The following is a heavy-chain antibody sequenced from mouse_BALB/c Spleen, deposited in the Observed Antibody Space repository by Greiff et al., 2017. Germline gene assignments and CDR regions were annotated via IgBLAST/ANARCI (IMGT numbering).Heavy chain of an antibody. CDR2: IWAGGST. Sequence: VKLVESGPGLVAPSQSLSITCTVSGFSLTSYGVHWVRQPPGKGLEWLGVIWAGGSTNYNSALMSRLSISKDNSKSQVFLKMNSLQTDDTAMYYCAREGYYGNYYFDYWGQGTTLTVSS. CDR1: GFSLTSYG. V-gene: IGHV2-9*02. J-gene: IGHJ2*01. D-gene: IGHD2-1*01. CDR3: AREGYYGNYYFDY.